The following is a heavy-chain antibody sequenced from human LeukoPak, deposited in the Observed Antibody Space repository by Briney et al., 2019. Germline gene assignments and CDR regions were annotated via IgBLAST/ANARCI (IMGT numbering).Heavy chain of an antibody. CDR3: ARLQYSSSSKGGWFDP. D-gene: IGHD6-6*01. J-gene: IGHJ5*02. V-gene: IGHV3-30-3*01. CDR2: ISYDGSNK. Sequence: GGSLRLSCAASGFTFSSYAMHWVRQAPGKGLEWVAVISYDGSNKYYADSVKGRFTTSRDNAQNSLYLQMNSLRADDTAVYYCARLQYSSSSKGGWFDPWGQGTLVTVSS. CDR1: GFTFSSYA.